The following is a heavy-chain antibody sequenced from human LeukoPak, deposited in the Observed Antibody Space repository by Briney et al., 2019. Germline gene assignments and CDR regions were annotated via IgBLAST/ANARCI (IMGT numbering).Heavy chain of an antibody. CDR2: IYPRDSKT. D-gene: IGHD6-13*01. J-gene: IGHJ5*02. Sequence: GESLKISCKGSGYDSGYSLTSHWIAWVRQMPGKGLEWMGIIYPRDSKTIYSPSFQGQVTISVDTSTNTAYLQWISLKASDTAMYYCARHPIASGGAYNWFAPWGQGTLVTVSS. CDR1: GYSLTSHW. V-gene: IGHV5-51*01. CDR3: ARHPIASGGAYNWFAP.